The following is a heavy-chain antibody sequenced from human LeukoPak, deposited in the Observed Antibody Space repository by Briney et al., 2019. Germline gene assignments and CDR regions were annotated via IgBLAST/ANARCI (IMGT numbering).Heavy chain of an antibody. J-gene: IGHJ4*02. CDR2: IYPDDSDT. CDR1: GYRFNNYW. D-gene: IGHD6-13*01. V-gene: IGHV5-51*01. Sequence: GESLKISCKGSGYRFNNYWIGWVRQMPGKGLEWMGIIYPDDSDTRYSPSFQGQVTTSADKSINTAYLQWSSLKASDTAMYYCARHQGQSSTWYRYDDWGQGTLVTVSS. CDR3: ARHQGQSSTWYRYDD.